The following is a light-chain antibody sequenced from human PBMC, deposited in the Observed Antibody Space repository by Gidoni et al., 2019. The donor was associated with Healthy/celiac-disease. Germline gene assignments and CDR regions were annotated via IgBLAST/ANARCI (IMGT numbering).Light chain of an antibody. CDR3: QQYGSSPWFT. CDR2: GAS. Sequence: EIVLTKSPGTLSLSPGERATLSCRASQSVSSSYLAWYQQKPGQAPRLLIYGASSRATGIPDRFSGSGSGTDFTLTISRLEPEDFAVYYCQQYGSSPWFTFGPGTKVDIK. CDR1: QSVSSSY. V-gene: IGKV3-20*01. J-gene: IGKJ3*01.